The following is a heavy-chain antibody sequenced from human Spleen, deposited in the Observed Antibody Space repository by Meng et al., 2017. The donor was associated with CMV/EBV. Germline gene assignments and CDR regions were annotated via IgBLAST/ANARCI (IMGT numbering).Heavy chain of an antibody. CDR3: TTDRLYDFYGMDV. CDR2: ISSSSSYI. CDR1: GFTFSSYT. J-gene: IGHJ6*02. D-gene: IGHD5/OR15-5a*01. V-gene: IGHV3-21*03. Sequence: GESLKISCAASGFTFSSYTMNWVRQAPGKGLEWVSSISSSSSYIYYADSVKGRFTISRDNAKNSLYLQMNSLKTEDTAVYYCTTDRLYDFYGMDVWGQGTTVTVSS.